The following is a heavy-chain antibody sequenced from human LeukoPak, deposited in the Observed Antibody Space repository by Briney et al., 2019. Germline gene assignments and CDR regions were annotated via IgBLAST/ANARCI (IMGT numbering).Heavy chain of an antibody. CDR3: AREASIAARVYYAMDV. V-gene: IGHV3-48*03. D-gene: IGHD6-6*01. Sequence: PGGSLRLSCAASGFTFSSYEMNWVRQAPGKGLEWVSYISSSGSTIYYADSVKGRFTISRDNAKNSLYLQMNSLRAEDTAVYYCAREASIAARVYYAMDVWGQGTTVTVSS. J-gene: IGHJ6*02. CDR2: ISSSGSTI. CDR1: GFTFSSYE.